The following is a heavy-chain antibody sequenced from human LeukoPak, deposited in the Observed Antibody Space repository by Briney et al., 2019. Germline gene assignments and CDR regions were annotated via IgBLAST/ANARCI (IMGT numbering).Heavy chain of an antibody. Sequence: GGSLRLSCAASGFTFDDYAMHWVRQAPGKGLEWVSGISWNSGRIGYADSVKGRFTISRDNAKNSLYLQMNSLRAEDMAFYYCAKDITGGRSGWYGGMDYWGQGTQVTVSS. D-gene: IGHD6-19*01. V-gene: IGHV3-9*03. CDR1: GFTFDDYA. CDR2: ISWNSGRI. J-gene: IGHJ4*02. CDR3: AKDITGGRSGWYGGMDY.